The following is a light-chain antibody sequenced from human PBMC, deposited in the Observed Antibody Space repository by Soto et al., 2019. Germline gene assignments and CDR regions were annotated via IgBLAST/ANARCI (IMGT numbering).Light chain of an antibody. Sequence: EIVLTQSPGTLSLSPGERATLSCRASQSVSSSYLAWYQQKPGQAPRLLIYGASSRATGIPDRFSGSGSGTSFTLTIIRLEPDDFAVYYYHQYSSSPYTFGHRTKLQIK. CDR1: QSVSSSY. CDR2: GAS. V-gene: IGKV3-20*01. J-gene: IGKJ2*01. CDR3: HQYSSSPYT.